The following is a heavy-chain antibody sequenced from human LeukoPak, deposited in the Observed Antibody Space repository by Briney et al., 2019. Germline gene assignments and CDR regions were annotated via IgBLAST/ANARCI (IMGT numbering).Heavy chain of an antibody. CDR1: GGSISSYY. D-gene: IGHD1-26*01. CDR2: IYYSGST. V-gene: IGHV4-59*01. Sequence: PSETLSLTCTVSGGSISSYYWSWIRQPPGKGLEWIGYIYYSGSTNYNPSLKSRVTISVDTSKNQFSLKLSSVTAADTAVYYCASEAYSGSYSDYWGQGTLVTVSS. CDR3: ASEAYSGSYSDY. J-gene: IGHJ4*02.